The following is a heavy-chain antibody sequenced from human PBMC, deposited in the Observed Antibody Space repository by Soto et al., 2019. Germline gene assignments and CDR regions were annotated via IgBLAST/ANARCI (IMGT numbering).Heavy chain of an antibody. D-gene: IGHD4-4*01. V-gene: IGHV3-7*03. CDR1: GFSFSSAW. CDR2: MNEDGSER. Sequence: EVQLVESGGGLVQPGGSLRLSCAVSGFSFSSAWMTWNRQAPGKGLERVAIMNEDGSERYYVDSLKGRFTISRDNAKNALFLQMNSLRVEYTAVYFCARDRAYSRFDYWCQGSLVTVSS. J-gene: IGHJ4*02. CDR3: ARDRAYSRFDY.